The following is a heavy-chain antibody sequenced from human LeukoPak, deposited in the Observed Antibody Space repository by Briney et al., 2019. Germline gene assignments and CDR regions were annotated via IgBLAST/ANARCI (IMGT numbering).Heavy chain of an antibody. CDR2: ISSSSSTI. D-gene: IGHD3-16*01. Sequence: GGSLRLSCAASGFTFSSYSMNWVRQAPGKGLEWVSYISSSSSTIYYADSVKGRFTISRDNAKNSLYLQMNSLRDEDTAVYYCASFRGIMITFGGVSWGQGTLVTVSS. CDR1: GFTFSSYS. J-gene: IGHJ4*02. CDR3: ASFRGIMITFGGVS. V-gene: IGHV3-48*02.